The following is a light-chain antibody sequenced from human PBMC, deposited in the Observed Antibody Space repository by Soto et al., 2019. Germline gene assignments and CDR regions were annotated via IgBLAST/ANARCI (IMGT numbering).Light chain of an antibody. CDR3: QQYNNWPPVT. J-gene: IGKJ5*01. CDR1: QSVSSN. V-gene: IGKV3-15*01. CDR2: GAS. Sequence: EIVMTQSPATLSVSPGGKATPSCRASQSVSSNVAWYQQTPGQPPRLLIYGASTRATGIPDRFSGSGSGTEFTLTISSLQSEDFAVYYCQQYNNWPPVTFGQGTRLEIK.